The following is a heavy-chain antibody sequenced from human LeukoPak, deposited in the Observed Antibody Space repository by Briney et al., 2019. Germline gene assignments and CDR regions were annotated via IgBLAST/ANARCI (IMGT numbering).Heavy chain of an antibody. D-gene: IGHD3-10*01. J-gene: IGHJ4*02. Sequence: GGSLRLSCAASGFTFSSYWMHWVRQAPGKGLVWVSRINSDGSSTSYADSVKGRFIISRDNAKNTVYLQMNSLRADDTAVYYCATVFKGSSLQDYWGQGTLVTVSS. V-gene: IGHV3-74*01. CDR1: GFTFSSYW. CDR3: ATVFKGSSLQDY. CDR2: INSDGSST.